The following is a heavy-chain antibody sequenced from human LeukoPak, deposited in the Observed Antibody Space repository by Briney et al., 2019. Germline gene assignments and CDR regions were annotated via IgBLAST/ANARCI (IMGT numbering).Heavy chain of an antibody. V-gene: IGHV3-48*01. CDR3: AKALHYYDSSGYYL. Sequence: GGSLRLSCAASGFIFSSYSMNWVRQAPGKGLEWVSYISSSSSTIYYADSVKGRFTISRDNSKNTLYLQMNSLRAEDTAVYYCAKALHYYDSSGYYLWGQGTLVTVSS. J-gene: IGHJ4*02. CDR2: ISSSSSTI. D-gene: IGHD3-22*01. CDR1: GFIFSSYS.